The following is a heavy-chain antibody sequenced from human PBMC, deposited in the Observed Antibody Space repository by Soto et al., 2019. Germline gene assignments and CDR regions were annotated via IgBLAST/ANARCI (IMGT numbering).Heavy chain of an antibody. J-gene: IGHJ6*02. Sequence: LSLTCTVSGGSISSGGYSWTWIRQSPGKGLEWIGYTYQSGSAYYNPSLKSRVTISVDRSKNQFSLNLTSVTAADTAVYYCARDYYGMDVWGQGTTVTV. V-gene: IGHV4-30-2*06. CDR3: ARDYYGMDV. CDR2: TYQSGSA. CDR1: GGSISSGGYS.